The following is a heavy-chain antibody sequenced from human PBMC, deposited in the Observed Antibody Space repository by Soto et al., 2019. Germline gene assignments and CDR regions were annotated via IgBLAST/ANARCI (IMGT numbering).Heavy chain of an antibody. V-gene: IGHV3-23*01. CDR1: GFTFSAYA. CDR3: DGSDF. CDR2: ISGDGSGT. D-gene: IGHD1-26*01. Sequence: LRLSCAASGFTFSAYAMSWARQAPGKGLEWVSTISGDGSGTHYADSVRGRFTISRDNSKSTLFLQMESLRVEDTAIYYCDGSDFWGQGTLVTVSS. J-gene: IGHJ4*02.